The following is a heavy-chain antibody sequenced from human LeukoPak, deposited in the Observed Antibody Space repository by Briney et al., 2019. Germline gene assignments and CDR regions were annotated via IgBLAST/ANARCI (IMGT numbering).Heavy chain of an antibody. J-gene: IGHJ6*03. CDR2: INHSGST. D-gene: IGHD4-11*01. CDR1: GGSFSGYY. V-gene: IGHV4-34*01. CDR3: ARGYSSIFSYYYYMDV. Sequence: SETLSLTCAVYGGSFSGYYWSWIRQPPGKGLEWIGEINHSGSTNYNPSLKSRVNISVDTSKNQFSLKLSSVTAADTAVYYCARGYSSIFSYYYYMDVWGKGTTVTVSS.